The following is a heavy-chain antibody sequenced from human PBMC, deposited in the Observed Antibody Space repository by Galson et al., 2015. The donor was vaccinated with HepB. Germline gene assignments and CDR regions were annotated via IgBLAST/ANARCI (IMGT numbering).Heavy chain of an antibody. Sequence: ETLSLTCTVSGGSIISGRYYWGWIRQPPGKGLEWIGSVFYGGSNHYSPSLQSRVTISIDPSKNELSLKLNSVTAADTAVYYCARGAYGDRERFDYWGQGTLVTVSS. CDR2: VFYGGSN. J-gene: IGHJ4*02. D-gene: IGHD4-17*01. CDR1: GGSIISGRYY. CDR3: ARGAYGDRERFDY. V-gene: IGHV4-39*07.